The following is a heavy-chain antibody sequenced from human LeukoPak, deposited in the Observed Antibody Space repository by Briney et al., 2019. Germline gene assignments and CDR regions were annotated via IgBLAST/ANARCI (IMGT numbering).Heavy chain of an antibody. V-gene: IGHV3-74*01. J-gene: IGHJ4*02. Sequence: GGSLRHSCAASGFTFSSYWMHWVRQAPGEGLVWVSRINSDGSSTSYADSVKGRFTISRDNAKNTLYLQMNSLRAEDTAVYYCARVLDGVGATRSFDYWGQGTLVTVSS. CDR3: ARVLDGVGATRSFDY. D-gene: IGHD1-26*01. CDR2: INSDGSST. CDR1: GFTFSSYW.